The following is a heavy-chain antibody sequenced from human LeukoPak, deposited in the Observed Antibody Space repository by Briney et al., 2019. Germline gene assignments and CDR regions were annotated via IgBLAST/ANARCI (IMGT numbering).Heavy chain of an antibody. CDR3: ARASDYGGDY. CDR2: IKQDGSEK. D-gene: IGHD4-17*01. V-gene: IGHV3-7*01. J-gene: IGHJ4*02. Sequence: GGSLRLSCAASGSTFSSYWMSWVRQAPGKGLEWVANIKQDGSEKYYVDSVKGRFTISRDNAKNSLYLQMNSLRAEDTAVYYCARASDYGGDYWGQGTLVTVSS. CDR1: GSTFSSYW.